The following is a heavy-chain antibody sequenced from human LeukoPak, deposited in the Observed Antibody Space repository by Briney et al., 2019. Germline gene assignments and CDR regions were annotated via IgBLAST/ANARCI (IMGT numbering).Heavy chain of an antibody. CDR3: AKANHLGYCSGGSCYSLDY. Sequence: GGSLRLSCAASGFTFDDYPMHWVRQAPGKGLEWVSLISWDGGSTYYADSVKGRFTISRDNSKNSLYLQMNSLRAEDTALYYCAKANHLGYCSGGSCYSLDYWGQGTLVTVSS. D-gene: IGHD2-15*01. V-gene: IGHV3-43D*03. CDR1: GFTFDDYP. J-gene: IGHJ4*02. CDR2: ISWDGGST.